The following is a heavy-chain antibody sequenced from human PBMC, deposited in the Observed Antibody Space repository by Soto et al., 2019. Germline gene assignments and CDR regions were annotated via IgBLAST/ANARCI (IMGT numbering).Heavy chain of an antibody. D-gene: IGHD3-16*01. V-gene: IGHV4-4*09. J-gene: IGHJ6*03. CDR3: ARTLDYGHMDV. CDR1: GDSVRNQY. CDR2: IYRSGST. Sequence: SETLSLTCTVSGDSVRNQYWSWIRRPPGRGLEWIGYIYRSGSTKYNPSLKSRLTISVDTSKNQFSLKLTSVTAADTAVYYCARTLDYGHMDVWGKGTTVTVS.